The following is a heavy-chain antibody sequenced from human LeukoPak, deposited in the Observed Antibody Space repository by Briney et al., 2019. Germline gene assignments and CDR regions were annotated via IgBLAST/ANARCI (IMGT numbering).Heavy chain of an antibody. CDR2: IYPGDSDT. V-gene: IGHV5-51*01. J-gene: IGHJ4*02. CDR3: ARQVTAASDS. D-gene: IGHD6-13*01. CDR1: GYSFTSYW. Sequence: GESLDISCKGSGYSFTSYWIGWVPQMPGKGLEWMGIIYPGDSDTRYSPSLQGQVTLSVDKSINTAYLQWSSLKASDTAMYYCARQVTAASDSWGQGTLVTVSS.